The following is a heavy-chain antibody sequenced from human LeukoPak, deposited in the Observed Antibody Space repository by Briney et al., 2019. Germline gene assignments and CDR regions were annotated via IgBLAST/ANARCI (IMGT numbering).Heavy chain of an antibody. D-gene: IGHD6-19*01. J-gene: IGHJ4*02. CDR1: GGSFSGYY. Sequence: SETLSLTCAVYGGSFSGYYWSWIRQPPGKGLEWIGEINHSGSTNYNPSLKSRVTIPVDTSKNQFSLKLSSVTAADTAVYYCARPYSVAGLYYFDYWGQGTLVTVSS. V-gene: IGHV4-34*01. CDR3: ARPYSVAGLYYFDY. CDR2: INHSGST.